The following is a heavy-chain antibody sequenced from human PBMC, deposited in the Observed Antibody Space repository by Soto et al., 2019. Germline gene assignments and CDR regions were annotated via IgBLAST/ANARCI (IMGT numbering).Heavy chain of an antibody. D-gene: IGHD1-20*01. J-gene: IGHJ5*02. CDR1: GGSLSTYY. CDR3: AKTLITSTAATFDP. CDR2: MSYSGSS. Sequence: PSETLSLTCTVSGGSLSTYYWSWIRQPPGKGLEWIVYMSYSGSSNYNPSLKSRVTMSVDTSKNQVSLKLSSVTAADTAVYYCAKTLITSTAATFDPWGQGTLVTVSS. V-gene: IGHV4-59*01.